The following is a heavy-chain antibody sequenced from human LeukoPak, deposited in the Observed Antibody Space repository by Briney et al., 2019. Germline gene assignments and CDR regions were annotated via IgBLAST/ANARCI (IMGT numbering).Heavy chain of an antibody. V-gene: IGHV1-69*13. J-gene: IGHJ3*02. CDR3: ARARTTGTTKDAFDI. D-gene: IGHD1-1*01. CDR2: IIPIFGTA. Sequence: ASVKVSCKASGGTFSSYAISWVRQAPGQGLEWMGGIIPIFGTANYAQKFQGRVTITADESTSTAYMELSSLRSEDTAVYYCARARTTGTTKDAFDIWGQGTMVTVSS. CDR1: GGTFSSYA.